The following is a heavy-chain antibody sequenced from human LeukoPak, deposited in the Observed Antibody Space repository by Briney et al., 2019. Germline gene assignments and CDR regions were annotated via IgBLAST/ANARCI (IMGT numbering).Heavy chain of an antibody. CDR3: ARDNYDSSGYPY. D-gene: IGHD3-22*01. Sequence: GGSLRLSCAASGFNFSDDHMTWIRQAPGEGLEWVSYISGSGHKTYYADSVKGRFTIYRDNAKNSLYLQMNSLKAEDRAVYYCARDNYDSSGYPYWGQGTLVTVSS. CDR2: ISGSGHKT. V-gene: IGHV3-11*04. J-gene: IGHJ4*02. CDR1: GFNFSDDH.